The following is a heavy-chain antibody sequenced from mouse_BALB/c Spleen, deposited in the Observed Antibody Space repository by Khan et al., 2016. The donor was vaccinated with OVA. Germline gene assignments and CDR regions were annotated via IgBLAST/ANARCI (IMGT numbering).Heavy chain of an antibody. CDR2: ISSGGDYT. D-gene: IGHD4-1*01. CDR3: ASHLTGSFAY. V-gene: IGHV5-6*01. CDR1: GFTFSSYS. Sequence: EVELVESGGDLVKPGGSLKFSCAASGFTFSSYSMSWVRQTPDKRLEWVATISSGGDYTYYSDNVKGRFTISRDNAKNTLYPQMSSLKSEDTAMYYCASHLTGSFAYWGQGTLVTVSA. J-gene: IGHJ3*01.